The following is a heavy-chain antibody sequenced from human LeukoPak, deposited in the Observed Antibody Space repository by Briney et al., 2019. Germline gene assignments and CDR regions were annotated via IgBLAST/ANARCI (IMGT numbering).Heavy chain of an antibody. CDR1: GFTVSSNY. CDR3: ARALLLRAHFDY. CDR2: IYSGGST. D-gene: IGHD3-10*01. J-gene: IGHJ4*02. V-gene: IGHV3-66*02. Sequence: GGSLRLSCAASGFTVSSNYMSWVRQAPGKGLEWVSVIYSGGSTYYADSVKGRFTISRDNSKYTLYLQMNSLRAEDTAVYYCARALLLRAHFDYWGQGTLVTVSS.